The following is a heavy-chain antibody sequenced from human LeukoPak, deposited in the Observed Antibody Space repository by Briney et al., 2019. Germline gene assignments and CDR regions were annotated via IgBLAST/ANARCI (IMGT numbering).Heavy chain of an antibody. Sequence: PSETLSLTCTVSGGSISSYYWSWIRQPPGKGLEWIGYIYYSGSTNYNPSLKSRVTISVDTSKNQFSLKLSSVTAADTAVYYCARPGSGSYSDAFDIWGQGTMVTVSS. CDR3: ARPGSGSYSDAFDI. V-gene: IGHV4-59*08. CDR1: GGSISSYY. CDR2: IYYSGST. J-gene: IGHJ3*02. D-gene: IGHD1-26*01.